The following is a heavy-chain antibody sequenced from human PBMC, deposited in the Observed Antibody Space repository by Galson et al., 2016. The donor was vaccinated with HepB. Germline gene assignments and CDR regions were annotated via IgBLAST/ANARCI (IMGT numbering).Heavy chain of an antibody. CDR1: GGSLSSRSFY. V-gene: IGHV4-39*01. J-gene: IGHJ4*02. D-gene: IGHD5-24*01. CDR3: ARTMATRTQYFEY. CDR2: VHNSGPT. Sequence: SETLSLTCSVSGGSLSSRSFYWGCVRQPAGKGLEWIGNVHNSGPTFYNASLRSRVTIAVDTPKNQFSLRLTSVTAADTAVYYCARTMATRTQYFEYWGQGMLVIVSS.